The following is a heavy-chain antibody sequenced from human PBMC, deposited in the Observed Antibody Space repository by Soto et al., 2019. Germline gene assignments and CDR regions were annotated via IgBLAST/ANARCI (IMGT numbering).Heavy chain of an antibody. D-gene: IGHD2-15*01. V-gene: IGHV1-46*03. CDR3: AIGYCSGGSCYALPPDAFDI. CDR1: GYTFTSYY. Sequence: ASVKVSCKASGYTFTSYYMHWARQAPGQGLEWMGIINPSGGSTGYAQKFQGRVTMTRDTSTSTVYMELSSLRSEDTAVYYCAIGYCSGGSCYALPPDAFDIWGQGTMVTVSS. CDR2: INPSGGST. J-gene: IGHJ3*02.